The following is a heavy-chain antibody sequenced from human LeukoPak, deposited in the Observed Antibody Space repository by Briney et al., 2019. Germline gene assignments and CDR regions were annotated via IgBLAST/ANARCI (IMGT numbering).Heavy chain of an antibody. D-gene: IGHD1-26*01. V-gene: IGHV3-11*05. CDR1: GFTFSDYY. J-gene: IGHJ3*02. CDR3: AREYSGSYSDAFDI. Sequence: GGSLRLSCAASGFTFSDYYVSWIRQAPGKGLEWVSYISSSSSYTNYADSVKGRFTISRDNAKNSLYLQMNSLRAEDTAVYYCAREYSGSYSDAFDIWGQGTMVTVSS. CDR2: ISSSSSYT.